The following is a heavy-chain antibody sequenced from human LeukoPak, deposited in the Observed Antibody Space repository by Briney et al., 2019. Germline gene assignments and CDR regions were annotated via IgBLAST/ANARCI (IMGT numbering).Heavy chain of an antibody. CDR3: ARGPLIDIRFLEWFYYYYYMDV. J-gene: IGHJ6*03. D-gene: IGHD3-3*01. Sequence: GASVKVSCKASGGTFSSYAINWVRQATGQGLEWMGWMNPNSGNTGYAQKFQGRVTITRNTSISTAYMELSSLRSEDTAVYYCARGPLIDIRFLEWFYYYYYMDVWGKGTTVTVSS. CDR2: MNPNSGNT. CDR1: GGTFSSYA. V-gene: IGHV1-8*03.